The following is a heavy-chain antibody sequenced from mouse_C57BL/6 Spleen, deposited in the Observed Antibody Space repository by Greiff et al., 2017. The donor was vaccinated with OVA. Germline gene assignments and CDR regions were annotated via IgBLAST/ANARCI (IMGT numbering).Heavy chain of an antibody. CDR1: GYTFTSYW. Sequence: QVQLQQPGAELVRPGTSVKLSCKASGYTFTSYWMHWVKQRPGQGLEWIGVIDPSDSYTNYNQKFKGKATLTVDTSSSTAYMQLSSLTSEDSAVYYCAKVSHYYAMDYWGQGTSVTVSS. J-gene: IGHJ4*01. D-gene: IGHD6-2*01. CDR2: IDPSDSYT. V-gene: IGHV1-59*01. CDR3: AKVSHYYAMDY.